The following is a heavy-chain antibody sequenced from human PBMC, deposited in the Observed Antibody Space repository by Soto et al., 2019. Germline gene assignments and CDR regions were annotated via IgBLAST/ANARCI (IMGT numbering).Heavy chain of an antibody. CDR2: IIPIFGTA. V-gene: IGHV1-69*01. CDR3: ASRGIAAGTYSSSWYLSDY. CDR1: GGTFSSYA. J-gene: IGHJ4*02. D-gene: IGHD6-13*01. Sequence: QVQLVQSGAEVKKPGSSVKVSCKASGGTFSSYAISWVRQAPGQGLEWMGGIIPIFGTANYAQKFQGRVTITADESTSTAYMELSSLRYEDTAVYYWASRGIAAGTYSSSWYLSDYWGQGTLVTVSS.